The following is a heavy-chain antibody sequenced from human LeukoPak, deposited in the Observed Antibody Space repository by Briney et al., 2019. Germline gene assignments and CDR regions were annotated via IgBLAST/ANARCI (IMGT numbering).Heavy chain of an antibody. CDR1: GFTFSSYS. CDR2: ISSSSSYR. Sequence: GGSLRLSCAASGFTFSSYSMNWVRQAPGKGLEWVSSISSSSSYRYYADSVKGRFTISRDNAKNSLYLRMNSLRAEDTAVYYCARDLLGDYWGQGTLVTVSS. J-gene: IGHJ4*02. CDR3: ARDLLGDY. V-gene: IGHV3-21*01.